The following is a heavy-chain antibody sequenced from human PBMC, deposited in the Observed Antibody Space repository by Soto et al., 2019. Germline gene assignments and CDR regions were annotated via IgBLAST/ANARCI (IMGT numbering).Heavy chain of an antibody. CDR2: IYFRGNT. CDR3: AREGGSYDSGGYLIRGAFDI. Sequence: QVQLQESGPGLVKPSQTLSLTCSVSGDSIRRIDYYWTWIRQHPEKGLEWIGNIYFRGNTSYRPSLESRLTISVDTSKNQFSLKLTSVTAADTAVYYCAREGGSYDSGGYLIRGAFDIWGQGTMVTVSS. D-gene: IGHD3-22*01. CDR1: GDSIRRIDYY. V-gene: IGHV4-31*03. J-gene: IGHJ3*02.